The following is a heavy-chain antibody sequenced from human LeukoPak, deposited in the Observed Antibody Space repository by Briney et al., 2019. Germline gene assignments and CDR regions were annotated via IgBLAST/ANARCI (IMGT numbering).Heavy chain of an antibody. CDR1: GFTFRSYA. J-gene: IGHJ4*02. CDR3: AKTRGDGYNYDY. CDR2: ISGGGGST. D-gene: IGHD5-24*01. Sequence: GGSLRLSCTASGFTFRSYAMSWVRQAPGKGLEWVSDISGGGGSTYYADSVKGWFTISRDNSKSTLYLQMNSLRAEDTAVYYCAKTRGDGYNYDYWGQGTLVTVSS. V-gene: IGHV3-23*01.